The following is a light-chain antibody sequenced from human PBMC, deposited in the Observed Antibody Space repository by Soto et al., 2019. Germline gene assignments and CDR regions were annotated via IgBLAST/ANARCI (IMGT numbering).Light chain of an antibody. CDR1: SSDIGAYSY. Sequence: QSVLTQPASVSGSPGQSITISCTGTSSDIGAYSYVSWYQQHPGKAPKLMIYEVSNRPSGVSNRFSGSKSGNTASLTISGIQAEDEADYYCCSYTSSATWLFGGVTKVTVL. J-gene: IGLJ3*02. CDR3: CSYTSSATWL. V-gene: IGLV2-14*01. CDR2: EVS.